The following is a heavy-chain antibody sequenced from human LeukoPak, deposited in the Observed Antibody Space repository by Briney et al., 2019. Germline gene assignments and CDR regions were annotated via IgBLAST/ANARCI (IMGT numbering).Heavy chain of an antibody. CDR2: VNPNSGGT. CDR1: GYTFTGYY. D-gene: IGHD3-10*01. Sequence: GASVKVSCKASGYTFTGYYMHWVRQAPGQGLEWMGWVNPNSGGTNHAQKFQGWVTSTRDTSISPAYMELSRLRSDDTAVYYCARAYYYGSGSPYAFDIWGQGTMVTVSS. CDR3: ARAYYYGSGSPYAFDI. V-gene: IGHV1-2*04. J-gene: IGHJ3*02.